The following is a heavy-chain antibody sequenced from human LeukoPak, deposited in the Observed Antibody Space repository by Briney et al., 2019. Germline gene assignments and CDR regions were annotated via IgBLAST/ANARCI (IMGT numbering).Heavy chain of an antibody. D-gene: IGHD3-22*01. CDR2: INPSGGST. J-gene: IGHJ3*02. V-gene: IGHV1-46*01. Sequence: ASVKVSCKASGYTFTSYYMHWVRQAPGQGLEWMGIINPSGGSTSYAQKFQGRVTMTRDTSISTAYMELSRLRSDDTAVYYCARVYYYDSSGYSHAFDIWGQGTMVTVSS. CDR3: ARVYYYDSSGYSHAFDI. CDR1: GYTFTSYY.